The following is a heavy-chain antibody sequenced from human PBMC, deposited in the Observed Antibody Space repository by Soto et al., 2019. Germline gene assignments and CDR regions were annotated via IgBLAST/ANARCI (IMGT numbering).Heavy chain of an antibody. CDR3: AKYSEAYPVYHGLHL. CDR2: IASTSDAE. D-gene: IGHD1-26*01. Sequence: EVRLLESGGALVPPGGSLRLSCVASGFPFSDSAMNWVRQAPGKGLEWVSIIASTSDAEYYAESVKGRFTSSRDNSKNTLYLQMNTLRAEDTDTYDCAKYSEAYPVYHGLHLWGQGTTVIVSS. V-gene: IGHV3-23*01. J-gene: IGHJ6*02. CDR1: GFPFSDSA.